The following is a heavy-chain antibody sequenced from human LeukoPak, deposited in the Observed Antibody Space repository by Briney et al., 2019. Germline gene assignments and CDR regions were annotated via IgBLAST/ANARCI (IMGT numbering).Heavy chain of an antibody. V-gene: IGHV5-51*01. Sequence: GESLKISCKGSGYSFTSYWIGWVRQMPGKGLEWMGIIYPGDSDTRYSPSFQGQVTISADKSISTAYLQWSSLKASDTAMYYCARQGGSSWYNSCFDPWGQGTLVTVSS. J-gene: IGHJ5*02. CDR1: GYSFTSYW. CDR3: ARQGGSSWYNSCFDP. CDR2: IYPGDSDT. D-gene: IGHD6-13*01.